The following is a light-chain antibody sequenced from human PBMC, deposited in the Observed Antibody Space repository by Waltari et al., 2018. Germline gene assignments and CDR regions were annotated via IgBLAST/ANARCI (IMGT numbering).Light chain of an antibody. J-gene: IGKJ3*01. CDR2: AAS. CDR3: QQSHSPPFT. Sequence: DIQMTQSPPPLAASLGDRVTIPCRPSQSVTTSLNWYQQKSGEPPKLLISAASSFQSGVPSRFSGSGSGTDFTLTITHLQPEDVATYFCQQSHSPPFTFGPGTKV. V-gene: IGKV1-39*01. CDR1: QSVTTS.